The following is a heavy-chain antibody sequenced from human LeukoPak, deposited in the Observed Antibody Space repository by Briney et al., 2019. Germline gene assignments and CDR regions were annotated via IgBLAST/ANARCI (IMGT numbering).Heavy chain of an antibody. D-gene: IGHD6-19*01. V-gene: IGHV4-39*01. CDR3: ARVPYKPGMEVAEEAFDI. J-gene: IGHJ3*02. Sequence: SETLSLTCTVSGGSIRSSYYYWGWIRQPPGKGLEWIGSIYDSGSTYYNPSLKSRVTISVDTSKNQFSLKLNSVTAADTAVYYCARVPYKPGMEVAEEAFDIWGQGTMVAVSS. CDR1: GGSIRSSYYY. CDR2: IYDSGST.